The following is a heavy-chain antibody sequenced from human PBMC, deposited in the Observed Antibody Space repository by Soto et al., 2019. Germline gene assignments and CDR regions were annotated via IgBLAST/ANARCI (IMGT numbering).Heavy chain of an antibody. D-gene: IGHD4-17*01. Sequence: EVQLLESGGGLVQPGGSLRLSCAASGFTFSSYAMSWVRQAPGKGLEWVSAISGSGGSTYYEDSVKFQFTISRDKSKNTLYMQMNSLRAEDTAVYYSAKDLLGPATALDYWGQGTLVTVSS. CDR3: AKDLLGPATALDY. CDR1: GFTFSSYA. CDR2: ISGSGGST. J-gene: IGHJ4*02. V-gene: IGHV3-23*01.